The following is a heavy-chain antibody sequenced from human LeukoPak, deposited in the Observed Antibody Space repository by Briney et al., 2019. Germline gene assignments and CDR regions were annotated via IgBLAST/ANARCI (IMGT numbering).Heavy chain of an antibody. J-gene: IGHJ3*02. D-gene: IGHD4-17*01. CDR2: ISSDGGST. V-gene: IGHV3-64*01. Sequence: PGGSLRLSCAASGFTFSSYSMNWVRQAPGKGLEYVSAISSDGGSTYYANSVEGRFTISRDNSKNTLYLQMGCLRAEDMAVFYCARVGDYTAFDIWGQGTLVTVSS. CDR3: ARVGDYTAFDI. CDR1: GFTFSSYS.